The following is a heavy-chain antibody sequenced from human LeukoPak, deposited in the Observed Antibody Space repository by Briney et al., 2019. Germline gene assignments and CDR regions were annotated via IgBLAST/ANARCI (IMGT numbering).Heavy chain of an antibody. V-gene: IGHV3-7*03. CDR2: IKQDGSEK. D-gene: IGHD1-14*01. CDR1: GFTFSSYW. Sequence: HTGGSLRLSCAASGFTFSSYWMSWVRQAPGNGLEWVANIKQDGSEKYYVDSVKGRFTISRDNAKNSLYLQMNSLRAEDTAVYYCAKGSGTDYFDYWGQGTLVTVSS. J-gene: IGHJ4*02. CDR3: AKGSGTDYFDY.